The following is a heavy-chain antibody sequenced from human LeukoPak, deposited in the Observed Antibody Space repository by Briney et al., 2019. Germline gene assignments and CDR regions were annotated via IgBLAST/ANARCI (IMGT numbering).Heavy chain of an antibody. J-gene: IGHJ4*02. CDR1: GHTSDDYT. V-gene: IGHV3-49*04. Sequence: PGRSLRLSCTASGHTSDDYTVTWVRQAPGKGLEWVGFITRKSYGGTTEYAASVKGRFTISRDDSKSIAYLEMCSLKTEDTGVYYCSHSGKYDFWSGTFWGQGTLVIVSS. CDR2: ITRKSYGGTT. D-gene: IGHD3-3*01. CDR3: SHSGKYDFWSGTF.